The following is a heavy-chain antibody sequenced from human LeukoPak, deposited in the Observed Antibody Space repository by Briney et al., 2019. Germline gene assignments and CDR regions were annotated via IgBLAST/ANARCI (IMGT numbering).Heavy chain of an antibody. D-gene: IGHD6-6*01. CDR3: ARVMAARREDLNWFDP. CDR2: LLTPGST. Sequence: SETLSLTCAVSGASISAYYWTWIRQPPGGGLEWIGHLLTPGSTDYNPSLTSRVTISVDSSKNQFSLTLRSVTAADTAVYFCARVMAARREDLNWFDPWGQGTLVTVSS. CDR1: GASISAYY. V-gene: IGHV4-4*09. J-gene: IGHJ5*02.